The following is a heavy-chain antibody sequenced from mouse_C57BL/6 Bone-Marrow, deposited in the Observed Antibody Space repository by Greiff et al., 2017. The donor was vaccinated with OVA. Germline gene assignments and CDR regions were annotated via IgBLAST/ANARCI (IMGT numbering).Heavy chain of an antibody. CDR1: GYTFTSYW. CDR3: ASSPPDYWFAY. Sequence: QVQLQQPGAELVRPGSSVKLSCKASGYTFTSYWMAWVKQRPGQGLEWIGNIYPSDSETHYNQKFKDKATLTVDKSSSTAYMQLSSLTSEDSAVYYCASSPPDYWFAYWGQGTLVTVSA. J-gene: IGHJ3*01. D-gene: IGHD2-4*01. V-gene: IGHV1-61*01. CDR2: IYPSDSET.